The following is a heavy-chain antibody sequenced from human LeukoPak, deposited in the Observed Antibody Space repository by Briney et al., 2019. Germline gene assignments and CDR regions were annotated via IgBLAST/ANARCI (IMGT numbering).Heavy chain of an antibody. J-gene: IGHJ4*02. CDR2: VSGSGDRT. CDR3: AKDRMAAAGRQDIWNY. D-gene: IGHD6-25*01. Sequence: GGSLRLSCAASGFTFSSYAMSWVRQAPGKGLGWVAWVSGSGDRTHCADCVKGRFSISRDNSKNTLYLEMNGLTAEDSAVYYCAKDRMAAAGRQDIWNYWGQGTLVTVSS. CDR1: GFTFSSYA. V-gene: IGHV3-23*01.